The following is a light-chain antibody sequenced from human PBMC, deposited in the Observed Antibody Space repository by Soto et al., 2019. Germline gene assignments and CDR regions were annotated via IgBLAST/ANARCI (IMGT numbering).Light chain of an antibody. CDR2: GAS. J-gene: IGKJ5*01. CDR3: QQYDTSSII. V-gene: IGKV3-20*01. CDR1: QSVSTRY. Sequence: SPGTLSLSPGERATLSCRASQSVSTRYLAWYQQKRGQPPRLLIYGASSRASGIPDRFSGSGSGTDFTLTITRLEPEDFALYYCQQYDTSSIIFGQGTRLEIK.